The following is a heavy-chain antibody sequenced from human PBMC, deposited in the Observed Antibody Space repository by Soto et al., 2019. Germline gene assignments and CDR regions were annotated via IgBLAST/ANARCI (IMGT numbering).Heavy chain of an antibody. CDR2: IIPISGTA. Sequence: QVQLVQSGAEVKKPGSSVKVSCKASGGTFSSYAISWVRQAPGQGLEWMGGIIPISGTANYAQKFQGRVTITEDNSTSTAYMELSSLRSEDTAVYYCARSQGSSTSLEIYYYYYYGMDVWGQGTTVTVSS. CDR3: ARSQGSSTSLEIYYYYYYGMDV. V-gene: IGHV1-69*06. D-gene: IGHD2-2*01. CDR1: GGTFSSYA. J-gene: IGHJ6*02.